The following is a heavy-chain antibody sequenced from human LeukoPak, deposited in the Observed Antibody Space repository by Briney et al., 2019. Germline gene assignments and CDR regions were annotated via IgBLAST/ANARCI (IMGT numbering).Heavy chain of an antibody. CDR1: GGSITYYY. CDR2: MYYSGST. D-gene: IGHD6-13*01. CDR3: ARRVGEAADGNPFDI. J-gene: IGHJ3*02. Sequence: SETLSLTCTVSGGSITYYYWSWIRQPPGKGLEWIGYMYYSGSTDYNPSLRSRVTISVDTSKNQFSLKLRSVTAADTAVYYCARRVGEAADGNPFDIWGQGTMVTVSS. V-gene: IGHV4-59*08.